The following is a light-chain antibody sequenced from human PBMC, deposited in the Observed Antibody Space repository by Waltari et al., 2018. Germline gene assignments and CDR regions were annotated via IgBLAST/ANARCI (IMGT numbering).Light chain of an antibody. Sequence: QSGLTQPASVSASPGESITISCTGTRGDIGCSDFFPWYQHHPGRAPKVLIFDVNHRPSGISDRFAGSKSGNTASLTISELQPEDDADYYCRSHSTNNIVLFGGGTKVTVL. CDR2: DVN. CDR3: RSHSTNNIVL. CDR1: RGDIGCSDF. V-gene: IGLV2-14*01. J-gene: IGLJ2*01.